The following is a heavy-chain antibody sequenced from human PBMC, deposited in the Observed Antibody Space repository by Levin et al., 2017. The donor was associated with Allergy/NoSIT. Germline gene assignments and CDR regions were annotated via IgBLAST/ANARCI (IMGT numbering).Heavy chain of an antibody. D-gene: IGHD1-14*01. CDR1: GFTFSSYG. CDR3: ARVEPRGASSDY. J-gene: IGHJ4*02. V-gene: IGHV3-33*01. Sequence: GGSLRLSCAASGFTFSSYGMHWVRQAPGKGLEWVAVIWYDGSNKYYADSVKGRFTISRDNSKNTLYLQMNSLRAEDTAVYYCARVEPRGASSDYWGQGTLVTVSS. CDR2: IWYDGSNK.